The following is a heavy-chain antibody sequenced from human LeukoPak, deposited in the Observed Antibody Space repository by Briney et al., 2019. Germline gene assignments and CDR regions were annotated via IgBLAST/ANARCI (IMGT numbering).Heavy chain of an antibody. CDR3: ARGDVRPDYYGSGSRYGERNYYYYYYMDV. D-gene: IGHD3-10*01. CDR2: IIPIFGTA. CDR1: GGTFSSYA. J-gene: IGHJ6*03. V-gene: IGHV1-69*05. Sequence: SVKASCKASGGTFSSYAISWVRQAPGQGLEWMGGIIPIFGTANYAQKFQGRVTITTDESTSTAYMELSSLRSEDTAVYYCARGDVRPDYYGSGSRYGERNYYYYYYMDVWGKGTTVTVSS.